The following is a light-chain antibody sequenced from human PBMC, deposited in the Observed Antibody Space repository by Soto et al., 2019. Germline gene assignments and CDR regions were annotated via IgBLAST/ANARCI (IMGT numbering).Light chain of an antibody. CDR2: GAS. V-gene: IGKV3-20*01. CDR1: QSVSSSY. CDR3: QQYGSSPWT. Sequence: EIVLTQSPGTVSLWPVESGTLSCMASQSVSSSYLAWYQQQPGQAPRLLIYGASSRATRIPDRFSGSGSGTDFTLTIRRLEPEELAVYYCQQYGSSPWTFGQGPKG. J-gene: IGKJ1*01.